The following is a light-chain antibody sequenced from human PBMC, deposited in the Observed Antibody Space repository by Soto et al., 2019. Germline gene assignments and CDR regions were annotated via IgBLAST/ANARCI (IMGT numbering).Light chain of an antibody. Sequence: DIPMTQSPSTLSASVGDRVTITCRASQSISSWLAWYQQKPGKAPKLLMYDASSLDSGVPSRFSGSGSGTEFTLTISSLQPDDFATDYCQQYNAYPWTFGQGTKVEIK. CDR1: QSISSW. CDR2: DAS. V-gene: IGKV1-5*01. J-gene: IGKJ1*01. CDR3: QQYNAYPWT.